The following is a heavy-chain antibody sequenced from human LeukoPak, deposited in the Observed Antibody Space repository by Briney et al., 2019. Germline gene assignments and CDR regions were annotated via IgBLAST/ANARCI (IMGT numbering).Heavy chain of an antibody. CDR1: GFTFSSYA. CDR3: ATVRGCGGDCYYLDY. D-gene: IGHD2-21*02. V-gene: IGHV3-30*04. Sequence: GGSLRLSCAASGFTFSSYAMHWVRQAPGKGLEWVAVISYDGSNKYYADSVKGRFTISRDNSKNTLYLQMNSLRAEDTAVYYCATVRGCGGDCYYLDYWGQGTLVTVSS. J-gene: IGHJ4*02. CDR2: ISYDGSNK.